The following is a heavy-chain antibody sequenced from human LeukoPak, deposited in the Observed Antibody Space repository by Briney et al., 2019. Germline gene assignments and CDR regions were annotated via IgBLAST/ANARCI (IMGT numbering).Heavy chain of an antibody. Sequence: GASVKVSCKASGYTFTGYYMHWVRQAPGQGLEWTGWINPNSGGTNYAQKLQVRVTMTTDTSTSTAYMELRSLRSDDTAIYYCARDLCSTTNCPEYYYYGVDVWGQGTTVTVSS. V-gene: IGHV1-2*02. CDR1: GYTFTGYY. CDR3: ARDLCSTTNCPEYYYYGVDV. J-gene: IGHJ6*02. D-gene: IGHD2-2*01. CDR2: INPNSGGT.